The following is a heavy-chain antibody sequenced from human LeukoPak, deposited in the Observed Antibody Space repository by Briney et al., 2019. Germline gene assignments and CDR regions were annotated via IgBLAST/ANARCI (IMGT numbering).Heavy chain of an antibody. D-gene: IGHD3-22*01. CDR2: ISAYNGNT. CDR3: ARENYYDSSGPIDY. V-gene: IGHV1-18*01. Sequence: PSVKLSCKASLYTSTSYAIICMTEAPAQRLEGMGWISAYNGNTNYPQKLQGRVIMTTDTSTSTAYMELRSMRSDDTAVYYCARENYYDSSGPIDYWGQGTLVTVSS. J-gene: IGHJ4*02. CDR1: LYTSTSYA.